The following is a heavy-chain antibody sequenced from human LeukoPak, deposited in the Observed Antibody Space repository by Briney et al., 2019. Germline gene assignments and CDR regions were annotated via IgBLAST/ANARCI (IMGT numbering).Heavy chain of an antibody. CDR1: EFTFSSYW. V-gene: IGHV3-7*01. CDR2: IKQDGSEK. Sequence: GGSLRLSCAASEFTFSSYWMSWVRQAPGKGLEWVASIKQDGSEKYYVDSVKGRVTISRDNAKNSLYLQMNSLRAEDTAVYYCARDLEGSGSFYRPSHDYWGQGTLVTVSS. J-gene: IGHJ4*02. CDR3: ARDLEGSGSFYRPSHDY. D-gene: IGHD3-10*01.